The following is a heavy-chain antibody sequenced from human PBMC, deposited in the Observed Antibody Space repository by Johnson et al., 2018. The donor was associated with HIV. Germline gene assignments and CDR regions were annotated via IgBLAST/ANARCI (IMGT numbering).Heavy chain of an antibody. V-gene: IGHV3-30*04. CDR2: ISYDGSNK. J-gene: IGHJ3*02. Sequence: QVQLVESGGGVVQPGRSLRLSCAASGFTFSSYPMHWVRQAPGKGLQWVAVISYDGSNKYFADSVKGRFTISRDNSKNTVYLQMKSLRAEDTAVYYCARIPGSGWEHDAFDIWGQGTLVTVSS. D-gene: IGHD6-19*01. CDR3: ARIPGSGWEHDAFDI. CDR1: GFTFSSYP.